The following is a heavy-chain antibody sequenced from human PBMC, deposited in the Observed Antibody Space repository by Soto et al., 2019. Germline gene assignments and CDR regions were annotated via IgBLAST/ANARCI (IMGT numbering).Heavy chain of an antibody. V-gene: IGHV4-4*02. CDR3: ASRDRGTSVYX. CDR2: IYRTGST. J-gene: IGHJ4*02. Sequence: LSLTFAVYGGSFTSNSWWTWVRQPPGQGLEWSGEIYRTGSTNYNPSLKSRVTISLDKSENQFSLKLTSLTAADTAVYYCASRDRGTSVYXWGQVT. D-gene: IGHD1-7*01. CDR1: GGSFTSNSW.